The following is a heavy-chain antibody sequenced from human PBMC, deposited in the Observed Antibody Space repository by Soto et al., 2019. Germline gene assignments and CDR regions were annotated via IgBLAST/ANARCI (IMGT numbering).Heavy chain of an antibody. CDR1: GGSIRNYY. Sequence: SETLSLTCTVSGGSIRNYYWSWIRQPPGKGLEWIGYIYYSGSTNYSPSLKNRVTMAVDTSKSQFSLKLSSVPAADTAVYFCTRLKDYDQGANYYYYMDVWGKGTPVTVSS. CDR3: TRLKDYDQGANYYYYMDV. J-gene: IGHJ6*03. V-gene: IGHV4-59*08. D-gene: IGHD3-16*01. CDR2: IYYSGST.